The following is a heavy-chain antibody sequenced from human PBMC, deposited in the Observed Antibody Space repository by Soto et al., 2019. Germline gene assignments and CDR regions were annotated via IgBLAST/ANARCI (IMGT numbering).Heavy chain of an antibody. Sequence: GGSLRLSCAASGFTFSSYGMHWVRQAPGKGLEWVAVISYDGSNKYYADSVKGRFNISRDNSKNTLYLQMNSLRAEDTAVYSCAKDDGAGYCSGGSCYYFDYWGQGTLVTVSS. CDR2: ISYDGSNK. D-gene: IGHD2-15*01. J-gene: IGHJ4*02. CDR1: GFTFSSYG. CDR3: AKDDGAGYCSGGSCYYFDY. V-gene: IGHV3-30*18.